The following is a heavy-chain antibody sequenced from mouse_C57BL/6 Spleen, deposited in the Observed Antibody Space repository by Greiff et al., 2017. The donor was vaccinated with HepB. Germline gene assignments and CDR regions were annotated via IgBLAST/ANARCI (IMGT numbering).Heavy chain of an antibody. CDR2: ISYDGSN. D-gene: IGHD1-1*01. Sequence: EVKVEESGPGLVKPSQSLSLTCSVTGYSITSGYYWNWIRQFPGNKLEWMGYISYDGSNNYNPSLKNRISITRDTSKNQFFLKLNSVTTEDTATYYCARGGSSYGYWGQGTTLTVSS. CDR3: ARGGSSYGY. J-gene: IGHJ2*01. V-gene: IGHV3-6*01. CDR1: GYSITSGYY.